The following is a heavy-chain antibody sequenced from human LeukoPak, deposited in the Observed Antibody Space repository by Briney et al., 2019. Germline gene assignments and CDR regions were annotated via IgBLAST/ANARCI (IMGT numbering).Heavy chain of an antibody. J-gene: IGHJ5*02. CDR2: ISPNSGGT. CDR3: ARDYVGDNWFDP. V-gene: IGHV1-2*02. D-gene: IGHD3-16*01. CDR1: GYTFTDYY. Sequence: GASVKVSCKASGYTFTDYYMHCVRQAPGQGLEWMGWISPNSGGTNYAQKFQGRVTMTRDTSISTAYMELSRLRSDDTAVYYCARDYVGDNWFDPWGQGTLVTVSS.